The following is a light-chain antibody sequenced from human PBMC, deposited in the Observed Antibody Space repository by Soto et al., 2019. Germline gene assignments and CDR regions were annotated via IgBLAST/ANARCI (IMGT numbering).Light chain of an antibody. V-gene: IGKV1-5*01. Sequence: DIQMTQSPSTLSASVGDRVTITCRASQDINRWLAWYQQKPGKAPKILIYNADTLESGVPSRFSGSGYGTEFTLIISSLQPDDFATYYCQQYKTFLLTFGGGTKVDIK. CDR3: QQYKTFLLT. CDR2: NAD. CDR1: QDINRW. J-gene: IGKJ4*01.